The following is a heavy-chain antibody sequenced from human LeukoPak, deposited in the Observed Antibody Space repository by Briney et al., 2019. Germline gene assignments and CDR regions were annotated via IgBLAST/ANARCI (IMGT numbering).Heavy chain of an antibody. J-gene: IGHJ4*02. V-gene: IGHV4-59*08. CDR2: VYYSGST. D-gene: IGHD6-19*01. CDR1: GGSISSYH. CDR3: ARHEDSSGWCFDY. Sequence: SETLSLTCTVSGGSISSYHWSWIRQPPGKGLEWIGYVYYSGSTNYNPSLKSRVTISVDTPKNQFSLKLSSVTAADTAVYYCARHEDSSGWCFDYWGQGTLVTVSS.